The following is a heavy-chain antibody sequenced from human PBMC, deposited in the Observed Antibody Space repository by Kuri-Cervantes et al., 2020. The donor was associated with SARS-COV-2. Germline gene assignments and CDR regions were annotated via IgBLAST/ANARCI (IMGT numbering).Heavy chain of an antibody. Sequence: SETLSLTCTVSGGSISSHYWSWIRQPPGKGLEWIGYIYYSGSTNYNPSLKSRVTISVDTSKNQFSLKLSSVTAADTAVYYCARHPRGAMVKPTIFDYWGQGTRDT. CDR3: ARHPRGAMVKPTIFDY. CDR1: GGSISSHY. J-gene: IGHJ4*02. D-gene: IGHD5-18*01. V-gene: IGHV4-59*08. CDR2: IYYSGST.